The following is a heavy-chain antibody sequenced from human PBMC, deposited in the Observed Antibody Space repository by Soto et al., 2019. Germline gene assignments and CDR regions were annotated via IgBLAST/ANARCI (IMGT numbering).Heavy chain of an antibody. CDR3: AGEGAVAGTGYNWFDP. CDR2: IYYSGST. CDR1: GGSISSSSYY. J-gene: IGHJ5*02. Sequence: QLQLQESGPGLVKPSETLSLTCTVSGGSISSSSYYWGWIRQPPGKGLEWIGSIYYSGSTYYNPSLKSRVTLSVDTSKNQFSLKLSSVTAADTAVYYCAGEGAVAGTGYNWFDPWGQGTLVTVSS. V-gene: IGHV4-39*02. D-gene: IGHD6-19*01.